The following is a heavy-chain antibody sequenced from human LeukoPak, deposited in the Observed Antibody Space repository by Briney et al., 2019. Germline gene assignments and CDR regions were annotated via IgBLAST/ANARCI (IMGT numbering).Heavy chain of an antibody. CDR3: ARARSSSWSNWFDP. V-gene: IGHV4-61*01. CDR1: GGSLSSGSYY. D-gene: IGHD6-13*01. Sequence: SETLSLTCTVSGGSLSSGSYYWSWIRQPPGKGLEWIVYIYYSGSTNYNPSLKSRVTISVDTSKNQFSLKLSSVTAADTAVYYCARARSSSWSNWFDPWGQGTLVTVSS. J-gene: IGHJ5*02. CDR2: IYYSGST.